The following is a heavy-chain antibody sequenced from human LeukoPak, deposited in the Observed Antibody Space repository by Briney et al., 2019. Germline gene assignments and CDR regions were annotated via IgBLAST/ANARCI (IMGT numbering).Heavy chain of an antibody. D-gene: IGHD2/OR15-2a*01. CDR3: ARDWFHAIDY. CDR1: GFPFGSYA. V-gene: IGHV3-23*01. CDR2: ISGSGGYT. J-gene: IGHJ4*02. Sequence: GGSLRLSCAASGFPFGSYAMSWVRQASGKGLEWVSVISGSGGYTYYADSVKGRFTISRDNSKNTLYLQMSSLRAEDTALYYCARDWFHAIDYWGQGTLVTVSS.